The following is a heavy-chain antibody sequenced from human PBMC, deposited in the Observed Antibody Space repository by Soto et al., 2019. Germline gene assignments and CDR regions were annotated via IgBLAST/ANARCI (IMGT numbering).Heavy chain of an antibody. D-gene: IGHD5-12*01. J-gene: IGHJ4*02. CDR3: ARGADIVATIGLDY. Sequence: QVRLQQWGAGLLKPSETLSLTCAVYGGSFSGYYWSWIRQPPGKGLEWIGEISHSGSTNYNPSLKSRVTFSVDTSNNQFSLKLNSVTAADTAVYYCARGADIVATIGLDYWGQGTLVTVSS. CDR2: ISHSGST. CDR1: GGSFSGYY. V-gene: IGHV4-34*01.